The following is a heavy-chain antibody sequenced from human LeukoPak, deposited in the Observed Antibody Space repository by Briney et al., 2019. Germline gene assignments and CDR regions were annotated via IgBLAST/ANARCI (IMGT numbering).Heavy chain of an antibody. D-gene: IGHD3-22*01. CDR1: GHSLTGYY. CDR3: ARADDSSGYYPAGAFDI. V-gene: IGHV1-2*02. Sequence: GASVKVSSMASGHSLTGYYMRWVRQAPGQGLEWMGWINPNSGGTNYAQKFQGRVTMTRDTSISTAYMELSRLRSDDTAVYYCARADDSSGYYPAGAFDIWGQGTMVTVSS. CDR2: INPNSGGT. J-gene: IGHJ3*02.